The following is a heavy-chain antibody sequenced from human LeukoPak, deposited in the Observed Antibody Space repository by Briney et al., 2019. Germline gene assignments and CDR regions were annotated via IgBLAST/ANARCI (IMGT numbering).Heavy chain of an antibody. D-gene: IGHD6-13*01. Sequence: ASVKVSCKASECTFTSYYMHWVRQAPGQGLEWMGIINPSGGSTSYAQKFQGRVTMTRDTSTSTVYMELCSLRSEDTAVYYCARVPAAAGTDDAFDIWGQGTMVTVSS. CDR3: ARVPAAAGTDDAFDI. CDR2: INPSGGST. CDR1: ECTFTSYY. V-gene: IGHV1-46*01. J-gene: IGHJ3*02.